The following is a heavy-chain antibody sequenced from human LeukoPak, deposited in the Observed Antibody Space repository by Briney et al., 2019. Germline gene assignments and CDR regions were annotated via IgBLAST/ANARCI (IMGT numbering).Heavy chain of an antibody. CDR2: IHYSGGIT. CDR3: ARANAFDI. V-gene: IGHV4-59*08. Sequence: SETLSLTCTVSGGSISSYYWSWIRQPPGKGLEWIGYIHYSGGITYYNPSLKSRVTISVDTSKNQFSLSLSSVTAADTAVYYCARANAFDIWGQGTMVTVSS. CDR1: GGSISSYY. J-gene: IGHJ3*02.